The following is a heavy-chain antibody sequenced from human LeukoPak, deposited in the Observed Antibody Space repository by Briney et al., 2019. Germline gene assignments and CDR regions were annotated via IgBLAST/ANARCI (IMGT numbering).Heavy chain of an antibody. CDR1: GGTFSSYA. V-gene: IGHV1-69*01. D-gene: IGHD2-15*01. CDR2: IIPIFGTA. J-gene: IGHJ5*02. CDR3: ARGRGYCSGGSCYSRWFDP. Sequence: SVKVSCKASGGTFSSYAISWVRQAPGQGLEWMGGIIPIFGTANYAQKFQGRVTITADESTSTAYMELSRLRSEDTAVYYCARGRGYCSGGSCYSRWFDPWGQGTLVTVSS.